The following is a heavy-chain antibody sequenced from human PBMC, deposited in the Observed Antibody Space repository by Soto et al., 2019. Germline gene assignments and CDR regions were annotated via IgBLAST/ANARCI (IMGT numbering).Heavy chain of an antibody. CDR2: IYPSGNT. CDR1: GGSISAYY. CDR3: ARAAYSSGWWIGVYFDY. Sequence: QVQLQESGPGLVKPSETLSLTCSVSGGSISAYYWSWIRQPAGKGLEWIGRIYPSGNTDYNPSLRSRVTMSLDTSKTQFSLKLSSVTAADTAVYYCARAAYSSGWWIGVYFDYWGQGTLVTVAS. D-gene: IGHD6-19*01. J-gene: IGHJ4*02. V-gene: IGHV4-4*07.